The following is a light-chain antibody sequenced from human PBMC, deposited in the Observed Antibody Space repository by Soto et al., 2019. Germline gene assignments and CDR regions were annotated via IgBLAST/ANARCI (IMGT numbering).Light chain of an antibody. CDR1: QSISSW. J-gene: IGKJ1*01. V-gene: IGKV1-5*01. CDR3: QQYNSYSGT. Sequence: DIQMTQSPSTLSASVGDRVTITCRASQSISSWLAWYQQKPGKAPKLLIYDASSLESGVPSRFSGSGSGTECPLTLSSLQPDDFATYYCQQYNSYSGTFGHGTKVEIK. CDR2: DAS.